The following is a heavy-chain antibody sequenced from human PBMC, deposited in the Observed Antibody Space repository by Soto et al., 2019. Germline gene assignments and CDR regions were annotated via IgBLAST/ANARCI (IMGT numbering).Heavy chain of an antibody. Sequence: PSETLSLTCAVYGGSFSGYYWSWIRQPPGKGLEWIGEINHSGSTNYNPSLKSRVTISVDTSKNQFSLKLSSVTAADTAVYYCAREKGPQLEPRYNWFDPWGQGTLVTVSS. V-gene: IGHV4-34*01. CDR2: INHSGST. CDR3: AREKGPQLEPRYNWFDP. D-gene: IGHD3-3*01. J-gene: IGHJ5*02. CDR1: GGSFSGYY.